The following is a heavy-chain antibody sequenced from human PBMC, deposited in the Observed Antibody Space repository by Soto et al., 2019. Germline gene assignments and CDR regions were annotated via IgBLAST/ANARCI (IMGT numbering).Heavy chain of an antibody. CDR1: GYTFTSYA. Sequence: ASVKVSCKASGYTFTSYAMHWVRQAPGQRFEWMGWINAGNGNTKYSQKFQGRVTITRDTSASTAYMELSSLRSEDTAVYYCARVQGPSISYYYYYMDVWGKGTTVTVSS. CDR2: INAGNGNT. CDR3: ARVQGPSISYYYYYMDV. J-gene: IGHJ6*03. D-gene: IGHD3-3*02. V-gene: IGHV1-3*01.